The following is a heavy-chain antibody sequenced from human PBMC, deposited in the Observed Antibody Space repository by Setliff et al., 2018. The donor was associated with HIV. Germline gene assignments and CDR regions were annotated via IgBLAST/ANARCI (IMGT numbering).Heavy chain of an antibody. D-gene: IGHD5-12*01. V-gene: IGHV4-38-2*01. CDR2: IYHSGST. J-gene: IGHJ4*02. Sequence: PSETLSLTCAVSGYSISSGYYWGWIRQPPGKGLEWIGSIYHSGSTYYNPSLKSRVTISVDTSENQFSLKLSSVTAADTAVYYCARLSPQYSGYDSGAFGYWGQGTLVTVSS. CDR3: ARLSPQYSGYDSGAFGY. CDR1: GYSISSGYY.